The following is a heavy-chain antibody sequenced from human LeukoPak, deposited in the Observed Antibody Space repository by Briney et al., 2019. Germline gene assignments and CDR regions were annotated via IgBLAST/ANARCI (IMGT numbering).Heavy chain of an antibody. CDR1: GDSLSNDNYY. V-gene: IGHV4-39*01. J-gene: IGHJ4*02. D-gene: IGHD3-22*01. Sequence: SETLSLTCIVSGDSLSNDNYYWGWIRQPPGKGLEWIVSVYYSGSTYYNPSLKSRITMSVDTSKSQFSLNLSSVTAADTAVYYCARHVHHSSGFEYYFDYWGQGTLVTVSS. CDR3: ARHVHHSSGFEYYFDY. CDR2: VYYSGST.